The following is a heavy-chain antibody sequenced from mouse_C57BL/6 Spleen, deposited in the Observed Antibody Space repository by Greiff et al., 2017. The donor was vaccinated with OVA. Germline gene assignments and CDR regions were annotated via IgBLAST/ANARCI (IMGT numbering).Heavy chain of an antibody. CDR3: ARDPITSYAMDY. CDR2: ISDGGSYT. Sequence: EVMLVESGGGLVKPGGSLKLSCAASGFTFSSYAMSWVRQTPEKRLEWVATISDGGSYTYYPDNVKGRFTMSRDNAKNNLYLQMSHLKSEDTAMYYCARDPITSYAMDYWGQGTSVTVSS. D-gene: IGHD2-4*01. V-gene: IGHV5-4*01. CDR1: GFTFSSYA. J-gene: IGHJ4*01.